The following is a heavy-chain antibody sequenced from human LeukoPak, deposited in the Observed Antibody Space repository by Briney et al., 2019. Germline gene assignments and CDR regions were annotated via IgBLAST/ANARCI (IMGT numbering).Heavy chain of an antibody. J-gene: IGHJ4*02. CDR3: ARLGKLLWFGEFYDY. CDR2: INHSGST. Sequence: SETLFLTCAVYGGSFSGYYWSWIRQPPGKGLEWIGEINHSGSTNYNPSLKSRVTISVDTSKNQFSLKLSSVTAADTAVYYCARLGKLLWFGEFYDYWGQGTLVTVSS. V-gene: IGHV4-34*01. CDR1: GGSFSGYY. D-gene: IGHD3-10*01.